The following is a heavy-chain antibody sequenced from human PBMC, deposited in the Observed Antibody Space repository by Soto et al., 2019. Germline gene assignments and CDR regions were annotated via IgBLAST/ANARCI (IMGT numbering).Heavy chain of an antibody. D-gene: IGHD6-6*01. CDR1: GGTFSSYA. J-gene: IGHJ6*02. V-gene: IGHV1-69*12. CDR2: IIPIFGTA. Sequence: QVQLVQSGAEVKKPGSSVKVSCKASGGTFSSYAISWVRQAPGQGLEWMGGIIPIFGTANYAQKFQGRVTITADEXXSXAXXELSSLRSEDTAVYYCARDSGSLDSSSSYYYGMDVWGQGTTVTVSS. CDR3: ARDSGSLDSSSSYYYGMDV.